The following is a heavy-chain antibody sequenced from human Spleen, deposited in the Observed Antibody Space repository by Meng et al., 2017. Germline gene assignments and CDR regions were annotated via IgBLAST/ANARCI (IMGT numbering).Heavy chain of an antibody. D-gene: IGHD6-13*01. CDR3: ARGAQDSSS. CDR1: GGSFSGYS. CDR2: INHSGST. Sequence: QVQLQQWGAGLLKPSETLSLTCAVFGGSFSGYSWTWIRQPPGKGLEWIAEINHSGSTNHSPSLKSRVSISIDTSKNQFSLKLSSVTAADTAVYYCARGAQDSSSWGQGTLVTVSS. J-gene: IGHJ4*02. V-gene: IGHV4-34*02.